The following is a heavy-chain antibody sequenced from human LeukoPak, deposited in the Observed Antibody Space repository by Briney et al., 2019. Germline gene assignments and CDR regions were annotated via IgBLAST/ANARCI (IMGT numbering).Heavy chain of an antibody. CDR2: ISWNSGSI. V-gene: IGHV3-9*01. CDR3: AKDSSGYDPYYYGMDV. CDR1: GFTFDDYA. Sequence: LRLSCAASGFTFDDYAMHWVRQAPGKGLEWVSGISWNSGSIGYADSVKGRFTISRDNAKNTLYLQMNSLRAEDTAVYYCAKDSSGYDPYYYGMDVWGQGTTVTVSS. D-gene: IGHD5-12*01. J-gene: IGHJ6*02.